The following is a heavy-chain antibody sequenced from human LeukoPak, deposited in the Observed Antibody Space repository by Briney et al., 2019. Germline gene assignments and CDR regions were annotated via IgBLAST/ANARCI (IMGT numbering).Heavy chain of an antibody. V-gene: IGHV4-59*08. D-gene: IGHD1/OR15-1a*01. Sequence: SETLSLTCTVPGGSISSYYWSWIRQPPGKGLEWIGYIYYSGSTNYNPSLKSRVTISVDTSKNQFSLKLSSVTAADTAVYYCAKTPEQNAEDAFDIWGQGTMVTVSS. CDR2: IYYSGST. J-gene: IGHJ3*02. CDR1: GGSISSYY. CDR3: AKTPEQNAEDAFDI.